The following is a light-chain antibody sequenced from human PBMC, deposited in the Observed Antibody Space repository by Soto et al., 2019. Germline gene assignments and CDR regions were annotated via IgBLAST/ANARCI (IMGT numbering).Light chain of an antibody. V-gene: IGKV3-15*01. CDR3: RQYNNWPRT. J-gene: IGKJ1*01. Sequence: EIVMTQSPATLSVSPGERATLSCRASQSVSSNLAWYQQKPGQAPRLLIYRATTRATGIPARFSGSGSGTEFTLAISSLQSEDFAFYYCRQYNNWPRTFGQGTKVEIK. CDR2: RAT. CDR1: QSVSSN.